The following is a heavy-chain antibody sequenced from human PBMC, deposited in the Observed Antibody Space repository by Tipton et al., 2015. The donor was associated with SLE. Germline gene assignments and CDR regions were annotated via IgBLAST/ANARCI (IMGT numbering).Heavy chain of an antibody. V-gene: IGHV3-74*01. D-gene: IGHD6-19*01. CDR1: GFTFRNYY. CDR3: AKATMTSIGIWDNAFDI. Sequence: SLRLSCVASGFTFRNYYMHWVRQAPGKGLEWVSRIHSDGRETNYADSVEGRFTISRGNAKKSLYLQMNSLRAEDMALYYCAKATMTSIGIWDNAFDIWGQGTLVTVSS. J-gene: IGHJ3*02. CDR2: IHSDGRET.